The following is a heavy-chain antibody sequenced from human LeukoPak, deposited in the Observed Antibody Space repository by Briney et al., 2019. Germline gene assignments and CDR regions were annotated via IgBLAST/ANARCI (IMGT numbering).Heavy chain of an antibody. J-gene: IGHJ6*03. CDR1: GYTLTSYD. D-gene: IGHD7-27*01. Sequence: ASVKVSCKASGYTLTSYDINWVRQATGQGLEWMGWMNPNSGNTGYAQKLQGRVTITRNTSISTAYMELSSLRSEDTAVYYCARTGDRDYYYYMDVWGKGTTVTVSS. CDR2: MNPNSGNT. CDR3: ARTGDRDYYYYMDV. V-gene: IGHV1-8*03.